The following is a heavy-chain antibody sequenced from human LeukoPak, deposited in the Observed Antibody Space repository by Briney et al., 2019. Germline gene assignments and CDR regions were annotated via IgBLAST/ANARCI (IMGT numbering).Heavy chain of an antibody. CDR2: ISRAGDRT. CDR1: GFIFSSYA. CDR3: ARGESFAFDV. Sequence: GGSLRLSCVGSGFIFSSYAMGWVRQAPGKGLEWVSSISRAGDRTYYEDSVKGRFTISRDNSRNTMYLQMNSLRAEDTAVYYCARGESFAFDVWGQGTMVTVSS. V-gene: IGHV3-23*01. J-gene: IGHJ3*01.